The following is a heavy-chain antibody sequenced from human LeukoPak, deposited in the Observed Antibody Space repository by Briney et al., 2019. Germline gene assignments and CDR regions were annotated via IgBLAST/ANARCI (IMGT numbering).Heavy chain of an antibody. Sequence: GGSLRLSCAASGFTFSSYSMNWVRQAPGKGLEWVSSVSSSSSYIYYADSVKGRFTISRDNAKNSLYLQMNSLRAEDTAVYYCARDREEVRYYDSSGYYPGDFDYWGQGTLVTVSS. CDR3: ARDREEVRYYDSSGYYPGDFDY. J-gene: IGHJ4*02. V-gene: IGHV3-21*01. CDR2: VSSSSSYI. D-gene: IGHD3-22*01. CDR1: GFTFSSYS.